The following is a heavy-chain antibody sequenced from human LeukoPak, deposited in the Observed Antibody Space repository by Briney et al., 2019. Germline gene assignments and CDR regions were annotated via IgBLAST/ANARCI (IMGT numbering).Heavy chain of an antibody. V-gene: IGHV1-2*02. J-gene: IGHJ4*02. CDR1: GYTFNGYY. CDR2: INPSSGGT. CDR3: ARDPPVVEIATRISDY. D-gene: IGHD5-24*01. Sequence: ASVKVSCKASGYTFNGYYMHWVRQAPGHGLEWMGRINPSSGGTDYAQKFQGRVTMTSDTSISTAYMELSSLRSDDTAVYYCARDPPVVEIATRISDYWGQGTLVTVSS.